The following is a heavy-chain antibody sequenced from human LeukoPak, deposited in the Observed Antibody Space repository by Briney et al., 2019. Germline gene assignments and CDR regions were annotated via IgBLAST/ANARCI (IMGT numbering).Heavy chain of an antibody. D-gene: IGHD3-22*01. Sequence: SETPSLTCTVSGGSISGYYWSWIRQPPGKGLEWIGYIYYSGSTNYNPSLKSRVTISVDTSKNQFSLKLSSVTAADTAVYYCARGDYYDSSGYFDYWGQGTLVTVSS. CDR1: GGSISGYY. J-gene: IGHJ4*02. V-gene: IGHV4-59*01. CDR2: IYYSGST. CDR3: ARGDYYDSSGYFDY.